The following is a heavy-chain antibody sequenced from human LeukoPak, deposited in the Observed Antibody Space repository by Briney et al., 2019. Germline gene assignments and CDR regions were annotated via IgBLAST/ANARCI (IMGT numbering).Heavy chain of an antibody. CDR3: ARRGRNSSGWQDYL. V-gene: IGHV4-59*01. Sequence: PSETLSLTCTVSGGSISSYYWSWVRQAPGKGLEWIGNIYHTRSTNYNPSLSSRVTISIDTAKNQSSLKLTSVTAADPAVYYCARRGRNSSGWQDYLWGQGTLVTVSS. CDR2: IYHTRST. D-gene: IGHD6-25*01. CDR1: GGSISSYY. J-gene: IGHJ4*02.